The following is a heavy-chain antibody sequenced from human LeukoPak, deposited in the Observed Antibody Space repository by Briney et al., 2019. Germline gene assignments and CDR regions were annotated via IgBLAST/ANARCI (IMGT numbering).Heavy chain of an antibody. D-gene: IGHD2-21*01. CDR1: GGSISSSSYY. Sequence: SQTLSLTCTVSGGSISSSSYYWGWIRQPPGKGLEWIGSIYYSGSTYYNPSLKSRVTISVDTSKNQFSLKLSSVTAADTAVYYCARGLRWPYSRWFDPWGQGTLVTVSS. CDR3: ARGLRWPYSRWFDP. V-gene: IGHV4-39*07. CDR2: IYYSGST. J-gene: IGHJ5*02.